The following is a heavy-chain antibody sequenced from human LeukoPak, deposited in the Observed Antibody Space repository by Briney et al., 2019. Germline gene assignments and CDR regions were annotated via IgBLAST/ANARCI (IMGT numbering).Heavy chain of an antibody. J-gene: IGHJ3*01. CDR1: GLTFSSYG. CDR3: AKVVVRGVPTDAFDF. CDR2: ISYDGSNE. D-gene: IGHD3-10*01. Sequence: GGSLRLSCAASGLTFSSYGMHWVRQAPGKGLEWVAVISYDGSNEYYADSVKGRFTISRDNSKNTLYLQMNSLRAEDTAVYYCAKVVVRGVPTDAFDFWGQGTMVTVSS. V-gene: IGHV3-30*18.